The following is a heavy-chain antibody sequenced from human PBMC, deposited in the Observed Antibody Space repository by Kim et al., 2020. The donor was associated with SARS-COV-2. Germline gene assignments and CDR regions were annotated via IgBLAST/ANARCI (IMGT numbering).Heavy chain of an antibody. J-gene: IGHJ6*02. CDR3: ARRYSSGWSFYYGMDV. D-gene: IGHD6-19*01. V-gene: IGHV6-1*01. Sequence: SVKSRITINPDTSKNQFSLQLNSVTPEDTAVYYCARRYSSGWSFYYGMDVWGQGTTVTVSS.